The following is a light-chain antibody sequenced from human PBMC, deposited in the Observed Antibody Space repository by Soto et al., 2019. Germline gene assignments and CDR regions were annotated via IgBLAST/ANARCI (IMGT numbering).Light chain of an antibody. J-gene: IGLJ1*01. V-gene: IGLV2-14*01. CDR1: SSDVGGYNY. CDR2: DVT. CDR3: SSYTSSSTPYV. Sequence: QSVLTQPASVSGSPGQSITISCTGTSSDVGGYNYVSWYQQHPVKAPKLMIYDVTNRPSGVSDRSSGSKSGNTASLTISGLQAEDEADYYCSSYTSSSTPYVFGTGTRSPS.